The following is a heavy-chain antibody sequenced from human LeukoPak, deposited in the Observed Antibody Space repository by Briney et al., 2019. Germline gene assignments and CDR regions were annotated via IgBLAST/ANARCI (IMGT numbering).Heavy chain of an antibody. J-gene: IGHJ3*02. CDR3: ARDVVGIVATDAFDI. Sequence: PGGSLRLSCAASGFTFSSYVMSWVRQAPGKGLGWVSYISSSSSTIYYADSVKGRFTISRDNAKNSLYLQMNSLRAEDTAVYYCARDVVGIVATDAFDIWGQGTMVTVSS. D-gene: IGHD5-12*01. CDR1: GFTFSSYV. CDR2: ISSSSSTI. V-gene: IGHV3-48*04.